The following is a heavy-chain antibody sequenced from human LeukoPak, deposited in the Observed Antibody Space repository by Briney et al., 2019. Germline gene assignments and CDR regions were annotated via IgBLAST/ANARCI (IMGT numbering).Heavy chain of an antibody. Sequence: SETLSLTCNVSGGSISSNDYYWGWIRQPPGKGLEWIGSIYHRGITHYTPSLKSRVTISVDTSKNQFSLKLSSVTAADTAVYYCARGALAVAPSLFDYWGQGTLVTVSS. CDR2: IYHRGIT. CDR3: ARGALAVAPSLFDY. D-gene: IGHD3-16*02. V-gene: IGHV4-39*07. J-gene: IGHJ4*02. CDR1: GGSISSNDYY.